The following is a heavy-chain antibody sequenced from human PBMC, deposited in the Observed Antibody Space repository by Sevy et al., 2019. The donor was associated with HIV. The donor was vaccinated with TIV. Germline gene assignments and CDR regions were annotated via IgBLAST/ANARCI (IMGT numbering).Heavy chain of an antibody. CDR2: INQDGSGK. D-gene: IGHD4-4*01. Sequence: GGSLRLSCAGSGFTFSSYWMSWVRQAPGKGLEWVANINQDGSGKNYVDSVKGRFTTSRDNAKNSLYLEMNSLRAEDTAGYYCARDPFSKADYWGQGTLVTVSS. J-gene: IGHJ4*02. V-gene: IGHV3-7*01. CDR1: GFTFSSYW. CDR3: ARDPFSKADY.